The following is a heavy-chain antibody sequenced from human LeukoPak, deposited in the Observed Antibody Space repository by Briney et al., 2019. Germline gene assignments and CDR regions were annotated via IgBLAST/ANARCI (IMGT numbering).Heavy chain of an antibody. V-gene: IGHV3-21*01. CDR3: ARAHIVGATIDY. CDR1: GFTFSSYS. CDR2: ISSSSSYI. D-gene: IGHD1-26*01. J-gene: IGHJ4*02. Sequence: GGSLRLSCAASGFTFSSYSMNWVRQAPGKGLEWASSISSSSSYIYYADSVKGQFTISRDNAKNSLYLQMNSLRAEDTAVYYCARAHIVGATIDYWGQGTLVTVSS.